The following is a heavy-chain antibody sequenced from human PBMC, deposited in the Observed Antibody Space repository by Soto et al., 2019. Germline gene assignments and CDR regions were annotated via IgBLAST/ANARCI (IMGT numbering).Heavy chain of an antibody. CDR2: ISGSGGST. J-gene: IGHJ4*02. V-gene: IGHV3-23*01. Sequence: EVQLLESGGGLVQPGGSLRLSCAASGFTFSSYAMSWVRQAPGKGLEWVSAISGSGGSTYYADSVKGRFTISRDNSKNTLDLQMNSLRAEDTAVYYCAKGVAGVGATRNFDYWGQGTLVTVSS. CDR1: GFTFSSYA. CDR3: AKGVAGVGATRNFDY. D-gene: IGHD1-26*01.